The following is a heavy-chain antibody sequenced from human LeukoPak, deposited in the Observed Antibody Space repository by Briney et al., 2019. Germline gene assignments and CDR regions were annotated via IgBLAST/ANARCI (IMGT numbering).Heavy chain of an antibody. Sequence: SQTLSLTCAVSGDSVSSNSAAWNWIRQSPSRGLEWLGRTYYRSKWYNDYAVSVKSRITINPDTSKNQFSLQLNSVTPEDTAVYYCARGRGSGSYYNPYWDFDHWGRGTLVTVSS. CDR2: TYYRSKWYN. J-gene: IGHJ2*01. CDR3: ARGRGSGSYYNPYWDFDH. V-gene: IGHV6-1*01. CDR1: GDSVSSNSAA. D-gene: IGHD3-10*01.